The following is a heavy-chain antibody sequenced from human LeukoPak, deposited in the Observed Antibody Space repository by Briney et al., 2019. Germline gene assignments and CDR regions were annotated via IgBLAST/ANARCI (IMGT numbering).Heavy chain of an antibody. CDR1: GFTFSSYS. V-gene: IGHV3-48*04. CDR2: ISSSSSTI. D-gene: IGHD2-2*01. Sequence: GGSLRLSCAASGFTFSSYSMNWVRQAPGKGLEWVSYISSSSSTIYYADSVKGRFTISRDNAKNSLYLQMNSLRAEDTAVYYCAKDRVPAAIRTFDPWGQGTLVTVSS. CDR3: AKDRVPAAIRTFDP. J-gene: IGHJ5*02.